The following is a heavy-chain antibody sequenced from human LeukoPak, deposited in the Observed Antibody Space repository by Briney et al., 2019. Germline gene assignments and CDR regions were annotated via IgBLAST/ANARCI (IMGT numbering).Heavy chain of an antibody. CDR3: ARGVTSDY. CDR1: GYTFTNND. CDR2: MNPNSGNT. Sequence: ASVKVSCKASGYTFTNNDINWVRQATGQGLEWLGWMNPNSGNTGYAQKFQGRVTMTRNTSISTAYLELSSLRSEDMAIYYCARGVTSDYWGQGTLVTVSS. V-gene: IGHV1-8*01. J-gene: IGHJ4*02.